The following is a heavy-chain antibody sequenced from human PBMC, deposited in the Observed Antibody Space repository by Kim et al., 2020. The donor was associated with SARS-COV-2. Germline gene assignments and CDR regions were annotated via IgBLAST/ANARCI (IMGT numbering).Heavy chain of an antibody. CDR2: INHSGST. D-gene: IGHD3-22*01. CDR1: GGSFSGYY. CDR3: ASRESARYYYDSSGYVGYNYYGMDV. J-gene: IGHJ6*02. V-gene: IGHV4-34*01. Sequence: SETLSLTCAVYGGSFSGYYWSWIRQPPGKGLEWIGEINHSGSTNYNPSLKSRVTISVDTSKNQFSLKLSSVTAADTAVYYCASRESARYYYDSSGYVGYNYYGMDVWGQGTTVTVSS.